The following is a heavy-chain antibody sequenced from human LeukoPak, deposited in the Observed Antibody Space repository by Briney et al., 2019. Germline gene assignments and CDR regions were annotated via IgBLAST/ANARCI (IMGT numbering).Heavy chain of an antibody. D-gene: IGHD5-24*01. CDR2: ISDSGDS. CDR3: ARGGGAVGYNYELDY. V-gene: IGHV4-59*01. CDR1: GGSISSYY. Sequence: SSETLSHTCTVSGGSISSYYWNSIRQPPGKGLEWIAYISDSGDSKFNPSLKSRVTISIDTSKHQFSLKLTAVTAADTAWYYGARGGGAVGYNYELDYWGQGTLVTVSS. J-gene: IGHJ4*02.